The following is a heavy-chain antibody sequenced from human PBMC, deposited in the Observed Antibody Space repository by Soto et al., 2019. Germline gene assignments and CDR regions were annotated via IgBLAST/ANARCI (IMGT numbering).Heavy chain of an antibody. J-gene: IGHJ4*02. CDR1: GFTFSSYS. Sequence: EVQLVESGGGLVKPGGSLRLSCAASGFTFSSYSMNWVRQAPGKGLEWVSSISSSSSYIYYADSVKGRFTISRDNSKNTLYLQMNSLRAEDTAVYYCASGVAGTSPYYFDYWGQGTLVTVSS. CDR3: ASGVAGTSPYYFDY. D-gene: IGHD6-19*01. V-gene: IGHV3-21*04. CDR2: ISSSSSYI.